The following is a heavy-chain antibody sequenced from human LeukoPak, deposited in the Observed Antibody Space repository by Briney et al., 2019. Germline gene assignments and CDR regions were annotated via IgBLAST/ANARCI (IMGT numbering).Heavy chain of an antibody. J-gene: IGHJ6*03. Sequence: PGGSLRLSCAASGFTFSSHAMRWVRQAPGKGLEWVSSISGSGGTTYYADSVKGRFTISRDNSKNTLYLQLNSLRAEDTAVYYCAKGSGDSTGYYYNYYYYYMEVWGKGTTVTVSS. CDR1: GFTFSSHA. V-gene: IGHV3-23*01. CDR2: ISGSGGTT. D-gene: IGHD3-22*01. CDR3: AKGSGDSTGYYYNYYYYYMEV.